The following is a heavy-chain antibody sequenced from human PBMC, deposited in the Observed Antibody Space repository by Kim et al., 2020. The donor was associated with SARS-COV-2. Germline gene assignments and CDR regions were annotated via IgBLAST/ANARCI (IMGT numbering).Heavy chain of an antibody. Sequence: TILPDAGHGRFTISSDKAKTTLYLQLNSLRAEDTAVYYCARTSNRWFDNWGQGTLVTVSS. CDR2: T. J-gene: IGHJ4*02. V-gene: IGHV3-74*01. CDR3: ARTSNRWFDN. D-gene: IGHD2-15*01.